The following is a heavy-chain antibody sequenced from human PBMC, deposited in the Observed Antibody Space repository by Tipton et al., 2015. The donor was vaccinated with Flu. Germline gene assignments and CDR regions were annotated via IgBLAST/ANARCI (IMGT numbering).Heavy chain of an antibody. Sequence: GLVKPSQTLSLTCAISGDSVSSNSAAWNWIRQSPSRGLEWLGRTYYRSKWYNDYAVSVKSRITINPDTSKNQFSLQLNSVTPEDTAVYYCARDGRDDFWSGLHYYYYYMDVWGKGTTVTVSS. CDR1: GDSVSSNSAA. CDR2: TYYRSKWYN. J-gene: IGHJ6*03. D-gene: IGHD3-3*01. CDR3: ARDGRDDFWSGLHYYYYYMDV. V-gene: IGHV6-1*01.